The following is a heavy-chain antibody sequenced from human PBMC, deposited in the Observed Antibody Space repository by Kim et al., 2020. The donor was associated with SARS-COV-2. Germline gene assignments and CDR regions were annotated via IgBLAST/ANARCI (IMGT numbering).Heavy chain of an antibody. V-gene: IGHV3-9*01. CDR2: I. CDR3: AKVIACDYFDY. Sequence: IAYGDSERGRFTISIDNAKHSLYRQMNSLRAEDTAFYYCAKVIACDYFDYWGQGTLVTVSS. J-gene: IGHJ4*02.